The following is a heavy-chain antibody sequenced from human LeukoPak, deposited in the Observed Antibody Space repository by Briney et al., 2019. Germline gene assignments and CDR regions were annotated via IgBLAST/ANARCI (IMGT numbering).Heavy chain of an antibody. Sequence: ASVKVSCKASGYTFTGYYMHWVRQAPGQGLEWMGWINPNSGGTNYAQKFQGRVTMTRDTSISTAYMELSRLRSDDTAVYYCARERGGYCSGGSCYAPFDPWGQGTLVTVSS. CDR1: GYTFTGYY. V-gene: IGHV1-2*02. D-gene: IGHD2-15*01. CDR2: INPNSGGT. CDR3: ARERGGYCSGGSCYAPFDP. J-gene: IGHJ5*02.